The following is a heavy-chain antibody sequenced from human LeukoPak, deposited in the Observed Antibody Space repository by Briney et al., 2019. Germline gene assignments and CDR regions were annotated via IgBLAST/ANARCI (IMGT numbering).Heavy chain of an antibody. D-gene: IGHD6-13*01. Sequence: SETLSLTCTVSGGPISSSSYYWGWIRQPPGKGLEWIGSIYYRGSTYYNPSLKSRVTISVDTSKNQFSLKLSSVTAADTAVYYCASSSNWYNFDYWGQGTLVTVSS. CDR3: ASSSNWYNFDY. J-gene: IGHJ4*02. V-gene: IGHV4-39*07. CDR1: GGPISSSSYY. CDR2: IYYRGST.